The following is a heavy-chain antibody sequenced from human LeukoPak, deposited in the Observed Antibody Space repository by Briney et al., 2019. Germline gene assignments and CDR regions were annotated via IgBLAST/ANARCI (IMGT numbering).Heavy chain of an antibody. CDR3: AKDGWELLFYFDY. J-gene: IGHJ4*02. V-gene: IGHV3-30*18. CDR2: ISYDGSNK. CDR1: GFTSSRYG. D-gene: IGHD1-26*01. Sequence: GGSLRLSCAASGFTSSRYGMHWVRQAPGKGLEWVAVISYDGSNKYYADSVKGRFTISRDNSKNTLYLQMNSLRAEDTAVYHCAKDGWELLFYFDYWGQGTLVTVSS.